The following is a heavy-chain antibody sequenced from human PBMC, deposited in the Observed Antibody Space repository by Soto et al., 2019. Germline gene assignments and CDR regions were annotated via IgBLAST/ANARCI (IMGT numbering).Heavy chain of an antibody. CDR1: GFTFSTYW. J-gene: IGHJ4*02. CDR3: ARDLAGVDDS. CDR2: VNPDGTTT. Sequence: EVQLVESGGGLVQPGGSLRLSCAASGFTFSTYWMHWVRQVPGKGLVWVSRVNPDGTTTNYAASVKGRFTISRDNAKNTLHLQMNSLRVDETAVYFCARDLAGVDDSWGQGTLVTVSS. D-gene: IGHD7-27*01. V-gene: IGHV3-74*01.